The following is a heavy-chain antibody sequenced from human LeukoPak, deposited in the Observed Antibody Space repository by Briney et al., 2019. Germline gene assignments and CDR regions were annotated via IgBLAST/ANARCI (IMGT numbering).Heavy chain of an antibody. CDR3: ARRDYYYYMDV. Sequence: PGESLRLSCAASGFPLRNYAMSWVRQAPGKGLEWVSVISGTGGTTDYADSVKGRFTISRDNSKNTLFLQMNSLRAEDTAVYYRARRDYYYYMDVWGKGTTVTVSS. CDR2: ISGTGGTT. V-gene: IGHV3-23*01. J-gene: IGHJ6*03. CDR1: GFPLRNYA.